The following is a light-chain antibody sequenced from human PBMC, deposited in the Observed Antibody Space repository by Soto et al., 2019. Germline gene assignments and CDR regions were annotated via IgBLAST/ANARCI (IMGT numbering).Light chain of an antibody. CDR3: QQANSFPIT. CDR2: AAS. CDR1: QSISSY. J-gene: IGKJ5*01. V-gene: IGKV1-39*01. Sequence: DIQMTQSPSSLSASVGDGVAITCRASQSISSYLNWYQQKPGKAPKLLIYAASSLQSGVPSRFSGSGSGTDFTLTISSLQPEDFATYYCQQANSFPITFGQGTRLEI.